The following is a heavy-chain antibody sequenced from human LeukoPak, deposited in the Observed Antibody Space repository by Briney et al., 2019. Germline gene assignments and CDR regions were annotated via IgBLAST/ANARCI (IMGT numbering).Heavy chain of an antibody. CDR2: IIPIFGTA. Sequence: ASVKVSCKASGGTFSSYAISWVRQAPGHGLEWMGGIIPIFGTANYAQKFQGRVTITADESTSTAYMELSSLRSEDTAVYYCAVAGSRNFDYWGQGTLVTVPS. J-gene: IGHJ4*02. V-gene: IGHV1-69*13. CDR1: GGTFSSYA. CDR3: AVAGSRNFDY. D-gene: IGHD6-19*01.